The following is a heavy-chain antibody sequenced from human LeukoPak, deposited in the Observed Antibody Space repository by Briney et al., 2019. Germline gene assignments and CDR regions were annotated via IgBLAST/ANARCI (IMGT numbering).Heavy chain of an antibody. Sequence: SETLSLTCAVYGGSFSGYYWSWIRQPPGKGLERIGEINHSGSTNYNPSLKSRVTISVDTSKNQFSLKLSSVTAADTAVYYCARLYSGSYYYFDYWGQGTLVTVSS. J-gene: IGHJ4*02. D-gene: IGHD1-26*01. V-gene: IGHV4-34*01. CDR1: GGSFSGYY. CDR3: ARLYSGSYYYFDY. CDR2: INHSGST.